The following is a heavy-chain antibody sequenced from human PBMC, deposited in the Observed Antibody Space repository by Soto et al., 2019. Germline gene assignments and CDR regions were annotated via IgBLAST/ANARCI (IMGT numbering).Heavy chain of an antibody. V-gene: IGHV3-33*01. Sequence: QVQLVESGGGVVQPGRSLRLSCAASGFTFSSYGMHWVRQAPGKGLEWVAVIWYDGSNKYYADSVKGRFTISRDNSKNTLYLQMNSLRAEDTAVYYCARNPHDFWSGLRDYYYYGMDVWGQGTTVTVSS. D-gene: IGHD3-3*01. CDR2: IWYDGSNK. J-gene: IGHJ6*02. CDR1: GFTFSSYG. CDR3: ARNPHDFWSGLRDYYYYGMDV.